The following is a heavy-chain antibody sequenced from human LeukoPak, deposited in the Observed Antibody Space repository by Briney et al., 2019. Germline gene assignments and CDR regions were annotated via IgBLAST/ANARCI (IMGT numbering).Heavy chain of an antibody. Sequence: GASVKVSCKASGYTFSSYDLNWVRQATGQGLEWMGWMNPNSGNTHYAQKFQGRVTITRNTSISTAYMELSSLRSEDTAVYYCVRGAAAAGYYYYMDVWGKGTTVTVSS. CDR1: GYTFSSYD. J-gene: IGHJ6*03. CDR2: MNPNSGNT. D-gene: IGHD6-13*01. CDR3: VRGAAAAGYYYYMDV. V-gene: IGHV1-8*03.